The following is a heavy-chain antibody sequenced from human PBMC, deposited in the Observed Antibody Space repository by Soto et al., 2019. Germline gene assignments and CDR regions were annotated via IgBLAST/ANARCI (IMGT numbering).Heavy chain of an antibody. CDR1: GFTFSTYG. Sequence: GGSLRLSCAASGFTFSTYGMHWVRQAPGKGLEWVAVIWYDGSNKYYADSVKGRFTISRDNSKNTLYLQMNSLRAEDTAAYYCARDLGYYDSSGHWGQGTLVTASS. V-gene: IGHV3-33*01. CDR3: ARDLGYYDSSGH. CDR2: IWYDGSNK. D-gene: IGHD3-22*01. J-gene: IGHJ4*02.